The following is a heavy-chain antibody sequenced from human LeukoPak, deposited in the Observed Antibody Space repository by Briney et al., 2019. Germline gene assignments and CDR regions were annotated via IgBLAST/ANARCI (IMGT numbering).Heavy chain of an antibody. CDR2: ISGSGGST. Sequence: GSLGLSCAASGFTFSRYAMGWVRQAPGKGPGWVLAISGSGGSTYYADSVKGRFTISRDNSKNTLYLQMNSLRAEDTAVYYCAKDHDFWSGYSDYWGQGTLVTVSS. V-gene: IGHV3-23*01. CDR1: GFTFSRYA. J-gene: IGHJ4*02. CDR3: AKDHDFWSGYSDY. D-gene: IGHD3-3*01.